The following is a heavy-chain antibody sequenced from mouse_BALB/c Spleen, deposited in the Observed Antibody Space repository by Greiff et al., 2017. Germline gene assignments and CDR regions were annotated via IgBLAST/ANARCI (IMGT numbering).Heavy chain of an antibody. V-gene: IGHV3-6*02. CDR1: GYSITSGYY. CDR2: ISYDGSN. Sequence: ESGPGLVKPSQSLSLTCSVTGYSITSGYYWNWIRQFPGNKLEWMGYISYDGSNNYNPSLKNRISITRDTSKNQFFLKLNSVTTEDTATYYCARYRYDWGYYFDYWGQGTTLTVSS. CDR3: ARYRYDWGYYFDY. J-gene: IGHJ2*01. D-gene: IGHD2-14*01.